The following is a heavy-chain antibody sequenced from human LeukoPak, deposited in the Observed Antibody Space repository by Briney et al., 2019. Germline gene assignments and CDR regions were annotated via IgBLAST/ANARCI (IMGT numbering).Heavy chain of an antibody. J-gene: IGHJ1*01. V-gene: IGHV1-2*02. CDR2: INPNSGGT. CDR1: GYTFTGYY. CDR3: ARLREMATGHFQH. D-gene: IGHD5-24*01. Sequence: ASVKVSCKASGYTFTGYYMHWVRQAPGQGLEWMGWINPNSGGTNYAQKFQGRVTMTRDTSISTAYMELSGLRSDDTAVYYCARLREMATGHFQHWGQGTLVTVSS.